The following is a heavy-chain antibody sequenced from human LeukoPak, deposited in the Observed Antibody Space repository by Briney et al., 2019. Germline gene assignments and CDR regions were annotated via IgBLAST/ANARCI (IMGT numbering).Heavy chain of an antibody. CDR2: IYYSGST. Sequence: SETLSLTCSVSGDSMSSYYWNWIRQPPGKGLEWIGYIYYSGSTIYNPSLKSRVTISVDTSKNQFSLKLRSVTAADTAVYYCARADNYYHYYGMDVWGQGTTVTVSS. J-gene: IGHJ6*02. CDR1: GDSMSSYY. V-gene: IGHV4-59*01. CDR3: ARADNYYHYYGMDV.